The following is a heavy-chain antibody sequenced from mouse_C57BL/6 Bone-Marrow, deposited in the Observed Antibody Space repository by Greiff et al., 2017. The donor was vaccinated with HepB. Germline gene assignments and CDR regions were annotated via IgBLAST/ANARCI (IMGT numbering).Heavy chain of an antibody. J-gene: IGHJ1*03. D-gene: IGHD1-1*02. V-gene: IGHV5-17*01. CDR2: ISSGSSTI. CDR1: GFTFSDYG. Sequence: DVKLVESGGGLVKPGGSLKLSCAASGFTFSDYGMHWVRQAPEKGLEWVAYISSGSSTIYYADTVKGRFTISKDNAKNTLFLQMTSLRSADTAMYYCARLGGNWYFDVWGTGTTVTVAS. CDR3: ARLGGNWYFDV.